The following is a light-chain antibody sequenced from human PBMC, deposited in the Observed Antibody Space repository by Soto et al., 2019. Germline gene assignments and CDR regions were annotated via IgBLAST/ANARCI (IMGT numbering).Light chain of an antibody. V-gene: IGKV1-5*03. Sequence: DIPMTQSPSTLSASVGDRVTITCRASQSIRSWLAWYQQKPGKAPKLLIYQASTLGSGVPSRFSGSGSGTEFTLTISSQQPDDFATYYCQQYNAYSTFGQGTKLEIK. CDR3: QQYNAYST. J-gene: IGKJ2*01. CDR2: QAS. CDR1: QSIRSW.